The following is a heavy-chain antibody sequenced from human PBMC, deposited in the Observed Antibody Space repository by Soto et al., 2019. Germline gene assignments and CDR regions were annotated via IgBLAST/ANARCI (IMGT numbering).Heavy chain of an antibody. CDR3: ARDAADTPMVY. V-gene: IGHV1-69*01. D-gene: IGHD5-18*01. CDR2: IIPIFGTA. J-gene: IGHJ4*02. Sequence: QVELVQSGAEVKKPGSSVKVSCQASEDTFRNYAISWVRQAPGQGLEWMGGIIPIFGTANYAQKFQGRVTITADESTSTAYMALNSLRSDDTAVYFCARDAADTPMVYWGQGTLLTVSS. CDR1: EDTFRNYA.